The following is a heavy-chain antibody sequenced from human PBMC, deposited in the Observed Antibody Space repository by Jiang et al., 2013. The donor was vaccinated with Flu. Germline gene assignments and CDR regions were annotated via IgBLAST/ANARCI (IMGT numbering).Heavy chain of an antibody. V-gene: IGHV2-5*02. CDR3: VHSVNTPSADSSGYYSSFDY. D-gene: IGHD3-22*01. CDR2: IYWDDDE. J-gene: IGHJ4*02. Sequence: KPTQTLTLTCTLSGFSPNTSGVGVGWIRQPPGKALEWLALIYWDDDERYSPSLKSRLTITRDTSKNQVVLTMTNMDPVDTATYFCVHSVNTPSADSSGYYSSFDYWGQGILVTVSS. CDR1: GFSPNTSGVG.